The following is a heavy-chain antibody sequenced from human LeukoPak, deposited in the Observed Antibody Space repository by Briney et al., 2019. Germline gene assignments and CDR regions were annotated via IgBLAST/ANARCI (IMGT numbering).Heavy chain of an antibody. V-gene: IGHV3-33*01. D-gene: IGHD2-15*01. J-gene: IGHJ4*02. CDR1: GFTFSSYG. CDR2: IWYEGSNK. Sequence: GRSLRLSCAASGFTFSSYGMHWVCQAPGKGLEWVAVIWYEGSNKYYADSVKGRFTISRDNSKNTLYLQMNSLRAEDTAVYYCARDVEVKRVELFDYWGQGTLVTVSS. CDR3: ARDVEVKRVELFDY.